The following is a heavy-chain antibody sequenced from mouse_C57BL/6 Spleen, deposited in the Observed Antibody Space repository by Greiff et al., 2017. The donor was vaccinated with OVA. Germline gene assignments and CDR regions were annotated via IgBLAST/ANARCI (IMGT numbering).Heavy chain of an antibody. CDR1: GYTFTSYW. V-gene: IGHV1-55*01. Sequence: VQLQQPGAELVKPGASVKMSCKASGYTFTSYWITWVKQRPGQGLEWIGDIYPGSGSTNYNEKFKSKATLTVDTSSSTAYMQLSSLTSEDSAVYYWAREVYYDYEKAWFAYWGQGTLVTVSA. CDR2: IYPGSGST. CDR3: AREVYYDYEKAWFAY. J-gene: IGHJ3*01. D-gene: IGHD2-4*01.